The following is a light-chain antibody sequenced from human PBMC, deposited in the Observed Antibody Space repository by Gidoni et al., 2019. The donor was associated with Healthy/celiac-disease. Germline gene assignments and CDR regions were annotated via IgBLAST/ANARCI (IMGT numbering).Light chain of an antibody. J-gene: IGKJ2*01. CDR1: QSASSRC. Sequence: EVVLTQSPGTLSLSPGERATLSCRASQSASSRCLDWYQQKPGQAPRLLRATGIPDRFSGSGSGTDFTLTITRLEPEDFAVYYCQQCGSSPYTFXQXTNLEI. CDR3: QQCGSSPYT. V-gene: IGKV3-20*01.